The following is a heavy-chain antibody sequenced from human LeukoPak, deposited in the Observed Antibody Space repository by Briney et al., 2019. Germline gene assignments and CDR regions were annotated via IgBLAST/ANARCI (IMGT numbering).Heavy chain of an antibody. CDR3: ARAPAGGPLRFFDN. D-gene: IGHD3-3*01. Sequence: ASVKVSCKASGYTFTGYYIHWVRQAPGQGLEWMGWIHPNSGGTNFAQKFQGRVTMTRDSSISTAYMEVSSLRSDDTAVYYCARAPAGGPLRFFDNWGQGTLVTVSS. CDR2: IHPNSGGT. V-gene: IGHV1-2*02. J-gene: IGHJ5*02. CDR1: GYTFTGYY.